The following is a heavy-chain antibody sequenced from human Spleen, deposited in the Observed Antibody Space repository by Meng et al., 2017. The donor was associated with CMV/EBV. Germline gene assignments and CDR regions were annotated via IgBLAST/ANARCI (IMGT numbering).Heavy chain of an antibody. Sequence: GESLKISCAASGFTFSSYSMNWVRQAPGKGLEWVSYISSSSSTIYYADSVKGRFTISRDNAKNSLYLQMNSLRAEDTAVYYCARATYYDFWSGYYTGEYYFDYWGQGTLVTVSS. CDR3: ARATYYDFWSGYYTGEYYFDY. CDR1: GFTFSSYS. D-gene: IGHD3-3*01. CDR2: ISSSSSTI. V-gene: IGHV3-48*04. J-gene: IGHJ4*02.